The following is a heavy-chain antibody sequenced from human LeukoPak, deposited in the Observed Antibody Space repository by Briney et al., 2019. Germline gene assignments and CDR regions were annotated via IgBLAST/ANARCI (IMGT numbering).Heavy chain of an antibody. CDR1: GFTFSHYW. V-gene: IGHV3-30-3*01. CDR3: ARDKEEWLVLTNDPFDY. Sequence: GGSLRLSCAASGFTFSHYWLSWVRQAPGKGLEWVAVISYDGSNKYYADSVKGRFTISRDNSKNTLYLQMNSLRAEDTAVYYCARDKEEWLVLTNDPFDYWGQGTLVTVSS. CDR2: ISYDGSNK. D-gene: IGHD6-19*01. J-gene: IGHJ4*02.